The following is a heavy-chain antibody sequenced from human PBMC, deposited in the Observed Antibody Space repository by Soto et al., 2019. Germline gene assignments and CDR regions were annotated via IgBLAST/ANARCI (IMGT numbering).Heavy chain of an antibody. D-gene: IGHD2-21*02. Sequence: QVTLKESGPPLVKPTQTLTLTCTVSGLSLRTTGVGVGWVRQPPGKALEWLALLYWDDDQRYSPSLRSRLTNAKDSSEKQVVLTMTNMDTVDTATYYCVQSRCGGDCLEIYSSHAYNGLDVWGQGTTVTVSS. V-gene: IGHV2-5*02. CDR1: GLSLRTTGVG. CDR3: VQSRCGGDCLEIYSSHAYNGLDV. CDR2: LYWDDDQ. J-gene: IGHJ6*02.